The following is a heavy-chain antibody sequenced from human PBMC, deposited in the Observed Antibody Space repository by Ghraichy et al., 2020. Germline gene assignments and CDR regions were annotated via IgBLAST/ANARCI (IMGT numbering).Heavy chain of an antibody. CDR2: IVPIFGIA. V-gene: IGHV1-69*04. Sequence: SVKVSCKASGGTSSNYAINWVRQAPGQGLESMGRIVPIFGIATYVQKFQGRITITADKSTATAYMELSSLTSDDTAVYFCAASITPSGAFDPWGQGTLVTVSS. CDR1: GGTSSNYA. D-gene: IGHD3-3*01. J-gene: IGHJ5*02. CDR3: AASITPSGAFDP.